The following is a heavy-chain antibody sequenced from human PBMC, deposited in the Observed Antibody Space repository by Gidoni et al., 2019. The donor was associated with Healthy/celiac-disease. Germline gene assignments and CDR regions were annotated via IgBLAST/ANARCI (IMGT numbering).Heavy chain of an antibody. Sequence: QVQLQESGPGLVKPSQTLSLTCTVSGGSISSGGYYWSWIRQHPGKGLEWIGYIYYSGSTYYNPSLKSRVTISVDTSKNQFSLKLSSVTAADTAVYYCARLGKVLRYFDWWGYYFDYWGQGTLVTVSS. CDR1: GGSISSGGYY. V-gene: IGHV4-31*03. D-gene: IGHD3-9*01. CDR2: IYYSGST. J-gene: IGHJ4*02. CDR3: ARLGKVLRYFDWWGYYFDY.